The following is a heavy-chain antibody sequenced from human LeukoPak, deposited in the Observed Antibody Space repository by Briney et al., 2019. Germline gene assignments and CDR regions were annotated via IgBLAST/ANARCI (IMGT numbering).Heavy chain of an antibody. D-gene: IGHD1-26*01. CDR2: IWNDGSDK. Sequence: GGSLRLSCAASGFTFSRYRMHCARQAPGKGLEWVAVIWNDGSDKYYADSVKGRFTISRDNSKNTLYLQMNSLRAEDTAVYYCAKPTRGSGSFLIDFWGQGTLVTVSS. CDR1: GFTFSRYR. V-gene: IGHV3-33*06. J-gene: IGHJ4*02. CDR3: AKPTRGSGSFLIDF.